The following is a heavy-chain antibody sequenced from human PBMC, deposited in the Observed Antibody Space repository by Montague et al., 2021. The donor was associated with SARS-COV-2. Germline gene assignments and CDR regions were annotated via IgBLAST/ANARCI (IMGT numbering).Heavy chain of an antibody. D-gene: IGHD3-22*01. CDR3: AKGRVESTMIAVVFTRGIYCFDY. Sequence: SETLSLTCAVYGASFSGYDWSWIRQSPGKGLEWIGEIIHSGNTNYNPSLKSRVTVSVDTSKNQFSLKLSSVTAADTAVYYCAKGRVESTMIAVVFTRGIYCFDYWGRGTLVTVSS. CDR2: IIHSGNT. CDR1: GASFSGYD. J-gene: IGHJ4*02. V-gene: IGHV4-34*01.